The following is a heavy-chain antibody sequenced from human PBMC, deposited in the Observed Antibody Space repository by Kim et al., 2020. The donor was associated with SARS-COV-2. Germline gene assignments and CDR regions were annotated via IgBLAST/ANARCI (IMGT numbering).Heavy chain of an antibody. J-gene: IGHJ4*02. CDR2: ISSDGSDT. V-gene: IGHV3-74*01. D-gene: IGHD1-7*01. CDR3: ARPIPGTNIFDY. CDR1: GFTFSNHW. Sequence: GGSLRLSCAVSGFTFSNHWMNWVRQAPGKGLVWVSRISSDGSDTSYADSVKGRFTISRDNAKTTLHLQMNSLTAEDTAVYYCARPIPGTNIFDYWGQGTL.